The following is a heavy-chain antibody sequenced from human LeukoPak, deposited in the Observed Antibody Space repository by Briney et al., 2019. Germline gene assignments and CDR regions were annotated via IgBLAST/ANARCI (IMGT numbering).Heavy chain of an antibody. D-gene: IGHD3-10*01. CDR2: ISGSGGST. CDR3: AKKTLLWFGELLIDY. V-gene: IGHV3-23*01. Sequence: GGSLRLSCAASGFTFNTYGMSWVRQAPGKGLEWFSAISGSGGSTYYADSVKGRFTISRDNSKNTLYLQMNSLRAEDTAVYYCAKKTLLWFGELLIDYWGRGTLVTVSS. CDR1: GFTFNTYG. J-gene: IGHJ4*02.